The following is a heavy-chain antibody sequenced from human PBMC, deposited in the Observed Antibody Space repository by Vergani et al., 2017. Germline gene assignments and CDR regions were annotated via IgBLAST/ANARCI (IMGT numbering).Heavy chain of an antibody. V-gene: IGHV4-34*01. CDR2: INHSGTI. Sequence: QVQLQQWGPGLLKPSETLSLTCAVYGGSLSGYYWSWIRLAPGKGLEWIGEINHSGTINYNPTLKSPFNVSIDTSRDHFSLKLRSVSAADTAVYFCARRAERWEALLRDDFDVWGQGTFVTVSP. CDR1: GGSLSGYY. CDR3: ARRAERWEALLRDDFDV. J-gene: IGHJ3*01. D-gene: IGHD1-26*01.